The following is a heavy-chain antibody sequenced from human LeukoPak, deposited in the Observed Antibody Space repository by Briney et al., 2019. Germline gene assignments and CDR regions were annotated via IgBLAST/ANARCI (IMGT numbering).Heavy chain of an antibody. CDR2: LYSSGST. CDR3: TRSFPGIVGAADF. V-gene: IGHV4-39*07. D-gene: IGHD6-13*01. Sequence: SETLSLTCTVSGGSISSSTYYWGWIRQPPGKGLEWIGSLYSSGSTYYNPSLKSRVTISVDTSKNQFSLRVTSMTAADTGVYYCTRSFPGIVGAADFWGQGTLVTVSS. J-gene: IGHJ4*02. CDR1: GGSISSSTYY.